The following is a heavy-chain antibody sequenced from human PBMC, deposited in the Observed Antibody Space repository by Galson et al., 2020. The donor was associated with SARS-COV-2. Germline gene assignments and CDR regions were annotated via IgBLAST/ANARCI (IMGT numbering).Heavy chain of an antibody. D-gene: IGHD3-10*01. Sequence: GESLKISCAASGFTFSNFAMHWVRQAPGKGLAWVGVPSSDGSNDFYADSVKGRFTISRDNAKNTLYLQMSGLTADDSAVYFCARGTATVSIRRYGMDFWGQGTTVTVSS. CDR1: GFTFSNFA. J-gene: IGHJ6*02. CDR3: ARGTATVSIRRYGMDF. CDR2: PSSDGSND. V-gene: IGHV3-30*04.